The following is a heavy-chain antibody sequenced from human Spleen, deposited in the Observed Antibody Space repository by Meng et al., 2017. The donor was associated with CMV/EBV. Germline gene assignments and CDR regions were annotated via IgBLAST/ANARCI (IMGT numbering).Heavy chain of an antibody. CDR3: ARVWRPGPYYFDY. Sequence: SETLSLTCAVYGGSFSGYYWSWIRQPPGKGLEWIGEINHSGSTNYNPSLKSRVTISVDTSKNQFSLKLSSVTAADTAVYYCARVWRPGPYYFDYWGQGTLVTVSS. CDR1: GGSFSGYY. D-gene: IGHD1-14*01. V-gene: IGHV4-34*01. CDR2: INHSGST. J-gene: IGHJ4*02.